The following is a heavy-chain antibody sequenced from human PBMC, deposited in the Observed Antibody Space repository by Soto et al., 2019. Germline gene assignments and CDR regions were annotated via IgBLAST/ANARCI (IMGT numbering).Heavy chain of an antibody. CDR2: ISGSGGST. D-gene: IGHD3-16*01. CDR3: AKELGLYVMGDNWYVDL. CDR1: GFTFSSYA. Sequence: GGSLRLSCAASGFTFSSYAMSWVRQAPGKGLEWVSAISGSGGSTYYADSVKGRFTISRDNSKNTLYLQMNSLRAEDTAVYYCAKELGLYVMGDNWYVDLWGRGTLVTVSS. J-gene: IGHJ2*01. V-gene: IGHV3-23*01.